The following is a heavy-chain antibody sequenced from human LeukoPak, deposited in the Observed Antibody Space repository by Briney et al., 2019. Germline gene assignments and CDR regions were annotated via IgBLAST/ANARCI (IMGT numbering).Heavy chain of an antibody. D-gene: IGHD6-19*01. CDR1: GFTFSSYC. V-gene: IGHV3-7*01. CDR2: IKQDGSEK. CDR3: ARDGDSSGWYGFDY. Sequence: GGSLRLSCAASGFTFSSYCMSWVRRAPGKGLEWVANIKQDGSEKYYVDSVKGRFTISRDNAKNSLYLQMNSLRAEDTAVYYCARDGDSSGWYGFDYWGQGTLVTVSS. J-gene: IGHJ4*02.